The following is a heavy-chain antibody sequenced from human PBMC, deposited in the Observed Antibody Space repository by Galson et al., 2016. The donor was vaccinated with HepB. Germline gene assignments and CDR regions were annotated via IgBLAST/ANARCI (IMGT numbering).Heavy chain of an antibody. CDR1: GFTFSDYV. V-gene: IGHV3-11*01. J-gene: IGHJ6*02. CDR3: VRGNYGFDV. Sequence: SLRLSCAASGFTFSDYVMAWIRQTPGKGLECISYISARSDVIYEADSVEGRFIISRDNAQSSLSLQINSLRAEDTGVYYCVRGNYGFDVWGQGTTVTVPS. CDR2: ISARSDVI.